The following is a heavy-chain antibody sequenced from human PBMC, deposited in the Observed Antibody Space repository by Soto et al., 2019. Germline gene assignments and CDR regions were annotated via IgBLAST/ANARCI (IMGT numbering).Heavy chain of an antibody. J-gene: IGHJ6*02. D-gene: IGHD4-17*01. CDR2: IYYSGST. V-gene: IGHV4-59*01. Sequence: SETLSLTCTVSGGSISSYYWSWIRQPPGKGLEWIGYIYYSGSTNYNPSLKSRVTISVDTSKNQFSLKLSSVTAADTAVYYCARPPSGDYYYYYSGMDVWGQGTTVTVSS. CDR3: ARPPSGDYYYYYSGMDV. CDR1: GGSISSYY.